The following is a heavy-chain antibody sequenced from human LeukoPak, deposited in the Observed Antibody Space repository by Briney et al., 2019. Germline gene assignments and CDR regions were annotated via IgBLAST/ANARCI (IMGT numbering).Heavy chain of an antibody. J-gene: IGHJ6*03. CDR1: GFTFSSYA. CDR2: ISSNGGST. Sequence: PGGSLRLSCAASGFTFSSYAMHWVRQAPGKGLEYVSAISSNGGSTYCANSVKGRFTISRDNSKNTLYLQMGSLRAEDMAVYYCARGRSTGFSAWLALDYMDVWGKGTTVTVSS. D-gene: IGHD3-3*01. V-gene: IGHV3-64*01. CDR3: ARGRSTGFSAWLALDYMDV.